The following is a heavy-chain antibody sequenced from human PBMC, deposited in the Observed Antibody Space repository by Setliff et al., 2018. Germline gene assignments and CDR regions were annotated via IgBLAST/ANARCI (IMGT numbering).Heavy chain of an antibody. Sequence: ASVKVSCKASGYSLISHYMHWLRQAPGQGLEWMGLINPGGGSSTYAQKFQGRVSLTRDTSTSTVYMEVNILRSDDTAVYYCARGGMAAANRKGVFEYWGQGTLVTVSS. J-gene: IGHJ4*02. CDR2: INPGGGSS. CDR3: ARGGMAAANRKGVFEY. CDR1: GYSLISHY. D-gene: IGHD6-13*01. V-gene: IGHV1-46*01.